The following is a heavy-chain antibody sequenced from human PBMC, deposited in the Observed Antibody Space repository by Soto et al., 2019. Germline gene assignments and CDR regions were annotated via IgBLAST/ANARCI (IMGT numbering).Heavy chain of an antibody. CDR3: ARVGLGLFGMDV. V-gene: IGHV3-48*02. J-gene: IGHJ6*02. D-gene: IGHD3-16*01. CDR2: ISGSSTI. Sequence: EVQLVESGGGLVQPGGSLRVSRAASGFTFSSYSINWVRQAPGKGLEWVSYISGSSTIYYADSVKGRFTISRDNAKNSLYLQMNSLRDEDTAVYYCARVGLGLFGMDVWGQGTTVTVSS. CDR1: GFTFSSYS.